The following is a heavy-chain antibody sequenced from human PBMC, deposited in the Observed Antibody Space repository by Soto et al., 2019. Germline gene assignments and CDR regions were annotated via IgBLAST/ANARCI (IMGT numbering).Heavy chain of an antibody. V-gene: IGHV3-23*01. CDR3: GKGSGSYYQYYYYGMDV. CDR2: ISGSGGST. Sequence: ESGGGLVQPGGSLRLSCAASGFTFSSYAMSWVRQAPGKGLEWVSAISGSGGSTYYADSVKGRFTISRDNSKNTLYLQMNSLRAEDTAVYYCGKGSGSYYQYYYYGMDVWGQGTTVTVSS. D-gene: IGHD3-10*01. J-gene: IGHJ6*02. CDR1: GFTFSSYA.